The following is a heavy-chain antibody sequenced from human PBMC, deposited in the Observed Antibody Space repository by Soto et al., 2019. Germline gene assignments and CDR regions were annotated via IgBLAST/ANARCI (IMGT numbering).Heavy chain of an antibody. Sequence: PGGSLRLSCAASGFTFSDRYMDWVRQAPGKGLEWVARSRNKANGYTTEYAAAVKGRFTISRDELKSLLYLQMESLKTEDTAVYYCVRGYNGFDRWGQGTQVTVSS. CDR3: VRGYNGFDR. CDR1: GFTFSDRY. D-gene: IGHD2-2*02. J-gene: IGHJ4*02. CDR2: SRNKANGYTT. V-gene: IGHV3-72*01.